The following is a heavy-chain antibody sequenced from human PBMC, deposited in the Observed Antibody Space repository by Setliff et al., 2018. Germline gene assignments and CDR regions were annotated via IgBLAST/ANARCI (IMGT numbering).Heavy chain of an antibody. CDR2: INPSGTT. V-gene: IGHV4-34*01. J-gene: IGHJ3*02. CDR1: GGPFSDYY. CDR3: AGVYGENDLPDI. D-gene: IGHD4-17*01. Sequence: SETLSLTCTFYGGPFSDYYWGWVRQTPGKGLEWIAEINPSGTTNYIPSLKSRLTISVDTSKRQFSLKLTSVTAADTAMYYCAGVYGENDLPDIWGQGTMVTVSS.